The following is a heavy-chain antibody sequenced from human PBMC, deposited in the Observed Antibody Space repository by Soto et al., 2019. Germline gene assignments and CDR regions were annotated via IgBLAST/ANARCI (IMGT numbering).Heavy chain of an antibody. D-gene: IGHD2-21*02. CDR3: ARAESEKPYCGGDCAIWGPGDYFDY. J-gene: IGHJ4*02. V-gene: IGHV4-30-4*01. CDR2: IYYSGST. CDR1: GGSISSGDYY. Sequence: KASETLSLTCTVSGGSISSGDYYWSWIRQPPGKGLEWIGYIYYSGSTYYNPSLKSRVTISVDTSKNQFSLKLSSVTAADTAVYYCARAESEKPYCGGDCAIWGPGDYFDYWGQGTLVTGSS.